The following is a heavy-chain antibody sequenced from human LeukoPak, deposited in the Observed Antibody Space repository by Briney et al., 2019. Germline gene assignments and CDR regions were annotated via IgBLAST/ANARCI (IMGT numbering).Heavy chain of an antibody. D-gene: IGHD3-22*01. CDR2: TYYRSKWYN. V-gene: IGHV6-1*01. J-gene: IGHJ6*02. Sequence: SQTLSLTCAISGDSVSSNSAAWNWIRQSPSRGLEWLGRTYYRSKWYNDYAVSVKSRITINPDTSKNQFSLQLSSVTPEDTAVYYCARDHGRAMIPPYYYYGMDVWGQGTTVTVSS. CDR1: GDSVSSNSAA. CDR3: ARDHGRAMIPPYYYYGMDV.